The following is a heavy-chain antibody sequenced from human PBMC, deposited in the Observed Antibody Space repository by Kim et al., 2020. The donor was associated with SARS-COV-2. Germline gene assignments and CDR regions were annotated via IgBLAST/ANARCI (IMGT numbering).Heavy chain of an antibody. J-gene: IGHJ6*02. V-gene: IGHV4-34*01. Sequence: SRVTISVDTSKNQFSLKLSSVTAADTAVYYCARVFVVVPAAIHYYYGMDVWGQGTTVTVSS. D-gene: IGHD2-2*02. CDR3: ARVFVVVPAAIHYYYGMDV.